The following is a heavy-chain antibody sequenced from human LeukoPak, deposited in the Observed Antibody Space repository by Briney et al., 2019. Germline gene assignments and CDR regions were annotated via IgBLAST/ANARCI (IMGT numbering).Heavy chain of an antibody. CDR3: ARDWNRSGPGLVLDY. V-gene: IGHV3-30*04. D-gene: IGHD3-10*01. Sequence: GGSLRLSCAASGFTFSSYAMHWVRQAPGKGLEWVAVISYDGSNKYYAGSVKGRFTISRDNSKNTLYLQMNSLRAGDTAVYYCARDWNRSGPGLVLDYWGQGTLVTVSS. CDR1: GFTFSSYA. CDR2: ISYDGSNK. J-gene: IGHJ4*02.